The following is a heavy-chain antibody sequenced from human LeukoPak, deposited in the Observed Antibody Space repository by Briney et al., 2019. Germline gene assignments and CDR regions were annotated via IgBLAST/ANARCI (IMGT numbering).Heavy chain of an antibody. CDR2: ISTSSSYI. CDR3: SGTYDFWSGYYLGDYYYGMDV. CDR1: GFTFTTYS. V-gene: IGHV3-21*01. Sequence: GGSLRLSCAASGFTFTTYSMNWVRQAPGKGLEWVSSISTSSSYIYYADSVKGRFTISRDNAKNSLYLQMNSLRAEDTAVYYCSGTYDFWSGYYLGDYYYGMDVWGQGTTVTVSS. D-gene: IGHD3-3*01. J-gene: IGHJ6*02.